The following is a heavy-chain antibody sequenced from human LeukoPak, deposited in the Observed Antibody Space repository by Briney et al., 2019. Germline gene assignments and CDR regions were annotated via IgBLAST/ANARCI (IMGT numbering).Heavy chain of an antibody. Sequence: ASVKVSCKASGYTFTSYDINWVRQATGQGLEWMGWMNPNSGNTGYAQKFQGRVTMTRNTSISTAYMELSSLRSEDTAVYYCATLGGTGYSSGWLTGTNEVKYNWFDPWGQGTLVTVSS. D-gene: IGHD6-19*01. CDR2: MNPNSGNT. J-gene: IGHJ5*02. CDR1: GYTFTSYD. CDR3: ATLGGTGYSSGWLTGTNEVKYNWFDP. V-gene: IGHV1-8*01.